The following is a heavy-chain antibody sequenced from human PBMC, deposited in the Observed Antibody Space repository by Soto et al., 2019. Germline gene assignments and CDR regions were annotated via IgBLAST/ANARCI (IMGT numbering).Heavy chain of an antibody. CDR3: ARDWWGLENDAFDI. V-gene: IGHV3-33*01. CDR1: GFTFSSYG. CDR2: IWYDGSNK. J-gene: IGHJ3*02. D-gene: IGHD1-26*01. Sequence: GGSLRLSCAASGFTFSSYGMHWVRQAPGKGLEWVAVIWYDGSNKYYADSVKGRFTISRDNSKNTLYLQMNSLRAEDAAVYYCARDWWGLENDAFDIWGQGTMVTVSS.